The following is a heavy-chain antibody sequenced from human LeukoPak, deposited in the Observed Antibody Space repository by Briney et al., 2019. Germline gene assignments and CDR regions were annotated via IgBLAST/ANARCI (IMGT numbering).Heavy chain of an antibody. CDR1: GFTFNTYD. V-gene: IGHV3-30*02. CDR2: IWYDGSNK. D-gene: IGHD5-12*01. Sequence: GGSLRLSCAASGFTFNTYDMHWVRQAPGKGLDWVAFIWYDGSNKYHTDSVKGRFTISRDNSKNTLYLQMNSLRVEDTAVYYCARPAQPYSGYDYYYYGMDVWGQGTTVTVSS. J-gene: IGHJ6*02. CDR3: ARPAQPYSGYDYYYYGMDV.